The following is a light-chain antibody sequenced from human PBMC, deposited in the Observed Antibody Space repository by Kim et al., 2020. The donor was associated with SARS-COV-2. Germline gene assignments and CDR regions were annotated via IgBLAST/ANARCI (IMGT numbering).Light chain of an antibody. CDR3: SSYAGSNNFV. V-gene: IGLV2-8*01. Sequence: GQSITFSCTATSSDVGDYNYFSWYQQHPDKATKLMIEEVSRRPSGFPDRFSGSKSGNTASMTVSGLQAEDEADYYCSSYAGSNNFVFGTGTKVTVL. J-gene: IGLJ1*01. CDR2: EVS. CDR1: SSDVGDYNY.